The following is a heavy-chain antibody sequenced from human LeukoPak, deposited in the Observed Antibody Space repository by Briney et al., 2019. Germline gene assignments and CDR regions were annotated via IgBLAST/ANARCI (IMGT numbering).Heavy chain of an antibody. J-gene: IGHJ4*02. Sequence: GGSLRLSCAASRFTFSSYGMHWVRQAPGKGLEWVAIISYDGSNKYYADSVKGRFTISRDNSKNTLYLQMNSLRAEDTAVYYCAKDPGFRYFDWFLDFWGQGILVTVSS. CDR1: RFTFSSYG. CDR2: ISYDGSNK. CDR3: AKDPGFRYFDWFLDF. D-gene: IGHD3-9*01. V-gene: IGHV3-30*18.